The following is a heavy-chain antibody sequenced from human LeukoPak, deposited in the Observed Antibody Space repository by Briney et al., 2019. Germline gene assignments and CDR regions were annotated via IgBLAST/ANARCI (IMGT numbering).Heavy chain of an antibody. CDR3: AKERIAVAGFDDLHAFDI. CDR1: GFTFSSYV. J-gene: IGHJ3*02. D-gene: IGHD6-19*01. Sequence: GGSLRLSCAASGFTFSSYVMSWVRQAPGKGLEWVSAISVSGAGTYYADSVKGRFTISRDNSKNTLSLQMNSLRAEDTAVYYCAKERIAVAGFDDLHAFDIWGQGTMVTVSS. V-gene: IGHV3-23*01. CDR2: ISVSGAGT.